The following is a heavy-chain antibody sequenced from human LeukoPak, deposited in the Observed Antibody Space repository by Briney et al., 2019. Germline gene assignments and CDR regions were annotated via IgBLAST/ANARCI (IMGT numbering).Heavy chain of an antibody. J-gene: IGHJ5*02. CDR3: AREPGITGT. Sequence: APVKVSCKASGYTFTSYGISWVRQAPGQGLEWMGWISAYNGNTNYAQKLQGRVTMTRDTSISTAYMELSRLGSDDTAVYYCAREPGITGTWGQGTLVTVSS. CDR1: GYTFTSYG. D-gene: IGHD1-20*01. V-gene: IGHV1-18*01. CDR2: ISAYNGNT.